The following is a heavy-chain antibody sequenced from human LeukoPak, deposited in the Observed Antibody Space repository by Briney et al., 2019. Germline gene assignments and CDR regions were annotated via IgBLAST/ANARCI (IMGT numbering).Heavy chain of an antibody. CDR2: ISSSGSTI. Sequence: GGSLRLSCAASGFTFSSYEMNWVRQAPGKGLEWVSYISSSGSTIYYADSVKGRFTVSRDNAKNSLYLQMNSLRAEDTAVYYCARAPGYCSGGSCFPAGNFDYWGQGTLVTVSS. D-gene: IGHD2-15*01. CDR1: GFTFSSYE. CDR3: ARAPGYCSGGSCFPAGNFDY. J-gene: IGHJ4*02. V-gene: IGHV3-48*03.